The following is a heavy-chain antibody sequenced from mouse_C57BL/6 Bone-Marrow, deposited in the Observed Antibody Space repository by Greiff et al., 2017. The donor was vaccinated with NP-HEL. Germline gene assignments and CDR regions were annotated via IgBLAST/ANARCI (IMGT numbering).Heavy chain of an antibody. CDR1: GYTFTSYW. V-gene: IGHV1-72*01. Sequence: QVQLQQPGAELVKPGASVKLSCKASGYTFTSYWMHWVKQRPGRGLEWIGRIDPNSGGTKYNEKFKSKATLTVDKPSSTAYMQLSSLTSEDSAVCYWARGDYDGSSPYDYAMDDWGQGASVTVSS. J-gene: IGHJ4*01. CDR2: IDPNSGGT. CDR3: ARGDYDGSSPYDYAMDD. D-gene: IGHD1-1*01.